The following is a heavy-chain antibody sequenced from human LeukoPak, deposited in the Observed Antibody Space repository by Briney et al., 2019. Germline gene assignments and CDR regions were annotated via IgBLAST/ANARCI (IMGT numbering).Heavy chain of an antibody. Sequence: SETLSLTCAVYGGSFSGYYWSWIRQPPGKGLEWIGEINHSGSTNYNPSLKSRVTISVDTSKNQFSLKLSSVTAADTAVYYCARSGYSGYDWRSLDYWGQGTLVTVSS. CDR2: INHSGST. J-gene: IGHJ4*02. CDR1: GGSFSGYY. D-gene: IGHD5-12*01. V-gene: IGHV4-34*01. CDR3: ARSGYSGYDWRSLDY.